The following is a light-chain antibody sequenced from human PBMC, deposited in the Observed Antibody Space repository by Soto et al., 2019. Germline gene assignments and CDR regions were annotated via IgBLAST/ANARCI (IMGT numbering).Light chain of an antibody. V-gene: IGKV3-20*01. Sequence: EIVLTQSPGTLSLSPGDRATLSCRASQTVSTNYLAWCQQKPGQAPRVIMYGASRRATGIPDRFSGGGSGTDFTLTISRLEPEDFAVYFCQQYAGPPTTFGQGTRLEIK. CDR3: QQYAGPPTT. CDR1: QTVSTNY. J-gene: IGKJ5*01. CDR2: GAS.